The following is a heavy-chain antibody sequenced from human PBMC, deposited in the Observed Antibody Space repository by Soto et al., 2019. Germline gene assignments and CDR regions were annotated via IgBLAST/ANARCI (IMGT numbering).Heavy chain of an antibody. D-gene: IGHD5-18*01. J-gene: IGHJ4*02. Sequence: SETLSLTCNVSGGSIGSGGLYWSWIRQHPGKGLEWIGYIYYSGSTYYNPSLRSRVIISVDTSKNQFSLKLSSVTAADTAVYYCALAKGGYTYVFDSWGQGTLVTVSS. CDR2: IYYSGST. CDR1: GGSIGSGGLY. V-gene: IGHV4-31*03. CDR3: ALAKGGYTYVFDS.